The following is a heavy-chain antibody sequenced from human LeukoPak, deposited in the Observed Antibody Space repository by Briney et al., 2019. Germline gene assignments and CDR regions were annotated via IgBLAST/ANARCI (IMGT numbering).Heavy chain of an antibody. CDR2: INPGNGDR. V-gene: IGHV1-2*02. Sequence: GASVKVSCKAYGYTFSDYHMHWVRQAPGQGLEWMGWINPGNGDRGYEQNFQGRVTVTRDTSITTVYMEVSSLRSDATAIYYCARGDNNVPTNALDIWGQGTMVVVSS. D-gene: IGHD1/OR15-1a*01. CDR1: GYTFSDYH. CDR3: ARGDNNVPTNALDI. J-gene: IGHJ3*02.